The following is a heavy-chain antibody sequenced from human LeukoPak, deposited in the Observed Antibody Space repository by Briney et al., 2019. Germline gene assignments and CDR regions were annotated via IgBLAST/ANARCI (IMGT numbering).Heavy chain of an antibody. CDR2: ISSSSSSTI. J-gene: IGHJ4*02. V-gene: IGHV3-48*04. CDR3: ARVRLGELSTIDY. CDR1: GFTFSSYS. Sequence: GGSLRLSCAASGFTFSSYSMNWVRQAPGKGLEWVSYISSSSSSTIYYADSVKGRFTISRDNAKNSLYLQMNSLRAEDTAVYYCARVRLGELSTIDYWGQGTLVTVSS. D-gene: IGHD3-16*02.